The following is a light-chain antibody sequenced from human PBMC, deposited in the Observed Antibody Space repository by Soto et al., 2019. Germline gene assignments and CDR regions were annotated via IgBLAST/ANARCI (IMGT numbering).Light chain of an antibody. Sequence: QSVLTQPASVSGSPGQSITISCTGTSSDVGGYNYVSWYQQHSGKAPKLMIYVVSNRPSGVSNRFSGSKSGNTASLTISGLQAEDEAVYYCSSYTRRSTLDRVFGTGTKVTVL. CDR2: VVS. CDR1: SSDVGGYNY. CDR3: SSYTRRSTLDRV. J-gene: IGLJ1*01. V-gene: IGLV2-14*01.